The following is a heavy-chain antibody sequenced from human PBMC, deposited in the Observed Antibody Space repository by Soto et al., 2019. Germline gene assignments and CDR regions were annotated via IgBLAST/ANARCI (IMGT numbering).Heavy chain of an antibody. V-gene: IGHV1-8*01. Sequence: ASVKVSCKTSGYTFINYDINWVRQAPGKGLEWMGLMNPKSGKTGYAQKFQGRVSMTRDTSTSTAYMELNSLRSEDTATYYCSRTPGDYWGQGTLVTVSS. J-gene: IGHJ4*02. CDR2: MNPKSGKT. CDR3: SRTPGDY. CDR1: GYTFINYD. D-gene: IGHD2-15*01.